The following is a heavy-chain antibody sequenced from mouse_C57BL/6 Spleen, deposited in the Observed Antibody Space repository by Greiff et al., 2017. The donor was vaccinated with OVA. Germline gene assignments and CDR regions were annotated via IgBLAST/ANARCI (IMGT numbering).Heavy chain of an antibody. J-gene: IGHJ4*01. CDR3: ARSAQATEDY. D-gene: IGHD3-2*02. CDR2: ISYDGSN. CDR1: GYSITSGYY. V-gene: IGHV3-6*01. Sequence: EVQLQQSGPGLVKPSQSLSLTCSVTGYSITSGYYWNWIRQFPGNKLEWMGYISYDGSNNYNPSLKNRISITRDTSKNQFFLKLNSVTTEDTATYYCARSAQATEDYWGQGTSVTVSS.